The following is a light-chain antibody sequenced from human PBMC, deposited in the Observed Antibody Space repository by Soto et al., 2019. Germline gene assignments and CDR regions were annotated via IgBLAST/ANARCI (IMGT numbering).Light chain of an antibody. CDR1: QSVSSSY. CDR3: QQYGSSPGYT. J-gene: IGKJ2*01. V-gene: IGKV3-20*01. Sequence: EIVLTQSPGTLSLSPGERATLSCRASQSVSSSYLAWYQQKPGQAPRLLIYGASSRATGIPDRFSGSGSGTDFTLTIRRLEPEDFAVYYCQQYGSSPGYTFGQGTKLEI. CDR2: GAS.